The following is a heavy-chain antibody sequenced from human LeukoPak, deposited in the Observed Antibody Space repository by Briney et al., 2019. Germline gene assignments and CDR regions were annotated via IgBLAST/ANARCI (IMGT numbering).Heavy chain of an antibody. D-gene: IGHD6-13*01. CDR1: GGSLSRYS. CDR3: AREDLAAAGFDY. V-gene: IGHV4-4*07. CDR2: IYTSGST. Sequence: SETLSLTCTLSGGSLSRYSWSWSRQPAGKGLEWIGRIYTSGSTNYNPSLKSRVTISVDKSKNQFSLKLSSVTAADTAVYYCAREDLAAAGFDYWGQGTLVTVSS. J-gene: IGHJ4*02.